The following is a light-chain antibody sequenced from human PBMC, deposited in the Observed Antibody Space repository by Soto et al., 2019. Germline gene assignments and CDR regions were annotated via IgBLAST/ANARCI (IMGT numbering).Light chain of an antibody. J-gene: IGKJ4*01. CDR3: QQCRNWQLT. V-gene: IGKV3-15*01. Sequence: EIVMTQSPATLSVSPGEGATLSCKASQNVYNNLAWYQQRPGQPPRLLIYDASTRATGISARFSGGGYGTEFTLTISSLQSEDFAVYFCQQCRNWQLTFGGGTKVDIK. CDR1: QNVYNN. CDR2: DAS.